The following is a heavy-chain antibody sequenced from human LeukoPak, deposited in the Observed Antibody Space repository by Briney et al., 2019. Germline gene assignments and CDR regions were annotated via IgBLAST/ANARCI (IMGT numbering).Heavy chain of an antibody. CDR1: GSSFTSYW. J-gene: IGHJ4*02. CDR3: AREYYYGSGLDRGPSDY. D-gene: IGHD3-10*01. CDR2: IYPGDSDT. Sequence: GESLKISCKGSGSSFTSYWIGWVRQMPGKGLEWMGIIYPGDSDTRYSPSFQGQVTISADKSISTAYLQWSSLKASDTAMYYCAREYYYGSGLDRGPSDYWGQGTLVTVSS. V-gene: IGHV5-51*01.